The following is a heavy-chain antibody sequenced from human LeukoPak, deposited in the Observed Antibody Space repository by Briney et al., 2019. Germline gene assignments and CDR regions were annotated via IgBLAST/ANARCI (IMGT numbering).Heavy chain of an antibody. CDR1: GFTFSSYW. Sequence: GGSLRLSCAASGFTFSSYWMSWVRQAPGKGLEWVSVIYSGGSTYYADSVKGRFTISRDNSKNTLYLQMNSLRAEDTAVYYCARAIRGYSYLGYFDYWGQGTLVTVSS. J-gene: IGHJ4*02. D-gene: IGHD5-18*01. V-gene: IGHV3-66*01. CDR2: IYSGGST. CDR3: ARAIRGYSYLGYFDY.